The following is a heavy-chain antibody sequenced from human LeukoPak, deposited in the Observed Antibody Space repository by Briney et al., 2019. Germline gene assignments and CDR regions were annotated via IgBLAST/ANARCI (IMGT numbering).Heavy chain of an antibody. V-gene: IGHV4-4*09. J-gene: IGHJ4*02. Sequence: PSETLSLTCTVSGGSISSYYWSWIRQPPGKGLEWIGYIYTSGSTNYNPSLKSRVTISVDTSKNQFSLKLSSVTAADTAVYYCARHVSGGAADYWGQGTLVTVSS. CDR2: IYTSGST. CDR3: ARHVSGGAADY. CDR1: GGSISSYY. D-gene: IGHD3-10*02.